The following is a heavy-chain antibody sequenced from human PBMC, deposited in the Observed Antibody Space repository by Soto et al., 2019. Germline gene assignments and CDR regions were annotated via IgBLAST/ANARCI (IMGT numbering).Heavy chain of an antibody. V-gene: IGHV3-48*01. D-gene: IGHD3-10*01. J-gene: IGHJ3*02. CDR2: ISSSSSTI. CDR1: GFTFSSYS. Sequence: PGGSLRLSCAASGFTFSSYSMNWVRQAPGKGLEWVSYISSSSSTIYYADSVKGRFTISRDNAKNSLYLQMDSLRAEDTAVYYCARGPLPSTMVRGHFAFDIWGQGTMVTVSS. CDR3: ARGPLPSTMVRGHFAFDI.